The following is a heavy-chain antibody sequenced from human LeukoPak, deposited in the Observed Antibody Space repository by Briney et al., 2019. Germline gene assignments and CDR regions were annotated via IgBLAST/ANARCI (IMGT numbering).Heavy chain of an antibody. D-gene: IGHD4/OR15-4a*01. CDR2: ISSSSSYT. J-gene: IGHJ4*02. CDR1: GFTFSDYY. CDR3: ARPDGAERRWRPLDY. V-gene: IGHV3-11*06. Sequence: GGSLRLSCAASGFTFSDYYVSWIRQAPGKGLEWVSYISSSSSYTNYADSVKGRFTISRDNAKNSLYLQMNSLRAEDTAVYYWARPDGAERRWRPLDYLGQGTLVTVSS.